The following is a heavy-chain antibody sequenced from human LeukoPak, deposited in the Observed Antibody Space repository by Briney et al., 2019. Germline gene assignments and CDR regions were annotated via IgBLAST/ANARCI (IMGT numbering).Heavy chain of an antibody. J-gene: IGHJ5*02. CDR2: IYYSGST. Sequence: SETLSLTCTVSGGSISSSSYYWGWIRQPPGKGLEWIGSIYYSGSTYCNPSLKSRVTISVDTSKNQFSLKLSSVTAADTAVYYCAMIIVVVTATQPNWFDPWGQGTLVTVSS. V-gene: IGHV4-39*07. CDR3: AMIIVVVTATQPNWFDP. CDR1: GGSISSSSYY. D-gene: IGHD2-21*02.